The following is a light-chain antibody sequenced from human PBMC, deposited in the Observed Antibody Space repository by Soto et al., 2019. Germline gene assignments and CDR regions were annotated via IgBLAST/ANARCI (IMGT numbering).Light chain of an antibody. J-gene: IGLJ2*01. CDR1: SSDVGNYNY. CDR3: SSYTSTSSLV. V-gene: IGLV2-14*01. CDR2: DVS. Sequence: QSALTQPASVSGSPGQSITISCTGTSSDVGNYNYVSWYQQRPGKAPTLMIYDVSNRPSGVSNRFSASKSGNTASLTISGLQAEDEADYYCSSYTSTSSLVFGGGTKLNVL.